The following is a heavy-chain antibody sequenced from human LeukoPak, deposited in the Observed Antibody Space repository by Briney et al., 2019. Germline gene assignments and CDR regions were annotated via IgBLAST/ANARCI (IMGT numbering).Heavy chain of an antibody. CDR2: IYYSGST. CDR3: ARGDSSALPIDF. Sequence: SETLSLTCTVSGASISSYYWSWIRQPPGKGLEWIGYIYYSGSTNYNPSLKSRVTISVDTSKNQFSLKLSSVTAADTAVYYCARGDSSALPIDFWGQGTLVTVSS. J-gene: IGHJ4*02. V-gene: IGHV4-59*01. D-gene: IGHD3-22*01. CDR1: GASISSYY.